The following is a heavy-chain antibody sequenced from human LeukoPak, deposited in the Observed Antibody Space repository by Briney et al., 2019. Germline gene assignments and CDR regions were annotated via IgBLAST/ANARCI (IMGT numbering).Heavy chain of an antibody. D-gene: IGHD2-21*01. CDR1: GFTFSSYA. Sequence: GGSLRLSCAASGFTFSSYAMHWDRQAPGKGLEWVAVISYDGSNKYYADSVKGRFTISRDNSKNTLYLQMNSLRAEDTAVYYCARRPLAYCGGDCLFDYWGQGTLVTVSS. V-gene: IGHV3-30-3*01. CDR3: ARRPLAYCGGDCLFDY. J-gene: IGHJ4*02. CDR2: ISYDGSNK.